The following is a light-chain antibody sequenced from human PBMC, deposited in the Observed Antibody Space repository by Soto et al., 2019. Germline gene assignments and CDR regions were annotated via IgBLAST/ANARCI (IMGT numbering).Light chain of an antibody. J-gene: IGLJ2*01. Sequence: QSVLTQPPSLSGAPGQRVTISCTGSRSNIGAGYDVHWYQHLPGRARKVLIFDNSTRPSGVPDRFSGSKSGTSASLAITGHQAEDEAFYYCHSYDVSLRGPAFGGGTKLTVL. CDR2: DNS. CDR1: RSNIGAGYD. CDR3: HSYDVSLRGPA. V-gene: IGLV1-40*01.